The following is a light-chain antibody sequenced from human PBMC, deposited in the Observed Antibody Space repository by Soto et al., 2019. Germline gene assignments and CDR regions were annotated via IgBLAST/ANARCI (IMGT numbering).Light chain of an antibody. Sequence: ELTQPPSVSVSPGQTASITCSGDKLGDKYACWYQQKPGQSPVLVIYQGSKRPSGIPERFSGSNSGNTATLTISGTQAMDEADYYCQAWDSSTGVFGTGTKVTVL. CDR3: QAWDSSTGV. V-gene: IGLV3-1*01. CDR1: KLGDKY. CDR2: QGS. J-gene: IGLJ1*01.